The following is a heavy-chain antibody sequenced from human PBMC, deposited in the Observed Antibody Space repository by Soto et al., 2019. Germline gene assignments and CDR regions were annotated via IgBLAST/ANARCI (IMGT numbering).Heavy chain of an antibody. D-gene: IGHD1-26*01. CDR2: IDSTGDDT. CDR1: GFTFSRYA. J-gene: IGHJ4*01. V-gene: IGHV3-23*01. Sequence: EVQLLESGGGLVQPGESLRLSCTASGFTFSRYAMGWVRLTPGKGQEWVSSIDSTGDDTYYADSVRGRFTMSRDSPKNTLYLQMNSLRAEDTARYYCARRLLGGTVTYFDFWGQGTLVTVSS. CDR3: ARRLLGGTVTYFDF.